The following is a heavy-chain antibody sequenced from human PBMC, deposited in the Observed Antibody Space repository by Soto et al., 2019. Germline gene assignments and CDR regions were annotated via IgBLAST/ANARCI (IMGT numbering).Heavy chain of an antibody. V-gene: IGHV3-30*18. D-gene: IGHD5-12*01. Sequence: PGGSLRLSCAASGFTFSSYGMHWVRQAPGKGLEWVAVISYDGSNKYYADSVKGRFTISRDNSKNTLYLQMNSLRAEDTAVYYCAKSGWLQLRGYFEYWGQGTLVTVSS. J-gene: IGHJ4*02. CDR2: ISYDGSNK. CDR1: GFTFSSYG. CDR3: AKSGWLQLRGYFEY.